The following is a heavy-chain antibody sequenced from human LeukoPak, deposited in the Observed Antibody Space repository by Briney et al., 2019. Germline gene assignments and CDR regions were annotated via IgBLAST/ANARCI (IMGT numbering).Heavy chain of an antibody. V-gene: IGHV5-51*01. J-gene: IGHJ4*02. D-gene: IGHD6-13*01. CDR2: IYPGDSDT. CDR1: GYRFTSYL. CDR3: ATHVHSSSWEYFYS. Sequence: GESLKISCKGSGYRFTSYLIGWVRQMPGKVLEWMGIIYPGDSDTRYSTSFQSQVTISADNSISTAYLQWSSLKASDTAIYYCATHVHSSSWEYFYSWGQGTLVTAS.